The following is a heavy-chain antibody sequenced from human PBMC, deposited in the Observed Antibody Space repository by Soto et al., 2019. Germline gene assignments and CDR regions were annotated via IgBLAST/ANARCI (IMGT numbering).Heavy chain of an antibody. CDR1: GYTFTSYG. D-gene: IGHD2-2*01. J-gene: IGHJ4*02. Sequence: ASVKVSCKGSGYTFTSYGISWVRQAPGQGLEWMGWISAYNGNTNYAQKLQGRVTMTTDTSTSTAYMELRSLKVDDTAVYYCARTGSSTSCYEYWGLGTLVTVSS. CDR3: ARTGSSTSCYEY. CDR2: ISAYNGNT. V-gene: IGHV1-18*01.